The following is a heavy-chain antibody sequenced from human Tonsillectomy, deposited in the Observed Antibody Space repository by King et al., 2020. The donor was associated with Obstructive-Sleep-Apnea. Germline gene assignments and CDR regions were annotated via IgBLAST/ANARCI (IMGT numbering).Heavy chain of an antibody. V-gene: IGHV2-26*01. CDR3: ARIRIEVGAPYYFDY. D-gene: IGHD1-26*01. J-gene: IGHJ4*02. CDR1: WFSLSNARIG. Sequence: TLKESGPVLVKPTETLTLTCTVSWFSLSNARIGVIWIRQPPGKALEWCAHFFSNDEKYLSTFLKSRLTISKHNPKSQVVLTMTNMDPVDTATYYCARIRIEVGAPYYFDYWGQGTLVTVSS. CDR2: FFSNDEK.